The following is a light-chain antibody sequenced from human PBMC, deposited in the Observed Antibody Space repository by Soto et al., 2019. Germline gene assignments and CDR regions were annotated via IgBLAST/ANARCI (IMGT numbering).Light chain of an antibody. CDR1: QSVSNNY. V-gene: IGKV3-20*01. J-gene: IGKJ4*01. CDR2: GAS. CDR3: QQYVSPPLT. Sequence: EFVLTQSPGTLSLSPGEGATHSCRASQSVSNNYLAWYQQKPGQAPRLVISGASSRATAIPDRFSGSGSGTDFTLTISRLEPEDFAVYYCQQYVSPPLTFGGGTKVDIK.